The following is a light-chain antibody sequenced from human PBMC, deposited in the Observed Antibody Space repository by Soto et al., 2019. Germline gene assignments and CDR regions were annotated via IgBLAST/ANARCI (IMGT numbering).Light chain of an antibody. CDR2: DAY. CDR1: QSLRMS. Sequence: ELVLPKSPATLSLSHGERGTLSFRASQSLRMSLAWYQQKPGQAPSIIIYDAYNRATGIKARFSGSGSGTDFTLTISSLEPEEFAVYYCQKRTNWQSTFGGGTPVDI. J-gene: IGKJ4*01. V-gene: IGKV3D-11*02. CDR3: QKRTNWQST.